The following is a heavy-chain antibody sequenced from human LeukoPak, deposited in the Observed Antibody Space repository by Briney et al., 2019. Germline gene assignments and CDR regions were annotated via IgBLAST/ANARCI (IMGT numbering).Heavy chain of an antibody. Sequence: ASVKVSCKASGYTFTSYAMHWVRQAPGQRLEWMGWINAGNGNTKYSQKFQGRVTITRDTSASTAYMELSSLRSEDTAVYHCARVRSLQQLVRDFDYWGQGTLVTVSS. V-gene: IGHV1-3*01. CDR2: INAGNGNT. D-gene: IGHD6-13*01. J-gene: IGHJ4*02. CDR1: GYTFTSYA. CDR3: ARVRSLQQLVRDFDY.